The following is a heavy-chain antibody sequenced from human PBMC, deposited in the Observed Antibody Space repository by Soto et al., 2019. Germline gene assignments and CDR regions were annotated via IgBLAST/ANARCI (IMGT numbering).Heavy chain of an antibody. CDR2: ISTNGFP. V-gene: IGHV4-31*03. CDR3: ARDSPRCCSAGSCYFKDV. J-gene: IGHJ6*02. Sequence: QVQLQESGPGLVKPSQTLSVTCTVSGDSISSGDYYWTWIRHFPGRGLEWIGHISTNGFPYYSQSLKSRLSISIDTSKNLFSLQLSSVTAADAAVYYCARDSPRCCSAGSCYFKDVWGRGTTVTVSS. D-gene: IGHD2-15*01. CDR1: GDSISSGDYY.